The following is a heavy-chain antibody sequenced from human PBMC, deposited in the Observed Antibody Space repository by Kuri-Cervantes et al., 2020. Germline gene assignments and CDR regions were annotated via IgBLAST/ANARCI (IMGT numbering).Heavy chain of an antibody. J-gene: IGHJ3*02. Sequence: SETLSLTCTVSGGSISSSSYYWGWIRQPPGKGLEWIGSIYYSGSTYYNPSLKSRVTISVDTSKNQFSLKLSSVTAADTAVYYCARDWNFGVSDAFDIWGQGTMVTVSS. V-gene: IGHV4-39*02. CDR2: IYYSGST. CDR3: ARDWNFGVSDAFDI. CDR1: GGSISSSSYY. D-gene: IGHD3-3*01.